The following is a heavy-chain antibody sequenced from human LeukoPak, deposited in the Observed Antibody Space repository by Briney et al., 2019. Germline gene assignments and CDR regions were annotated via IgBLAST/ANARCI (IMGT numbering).Heavy chain of an antibody. J-gene: IGHJ4*02. Sequence: SETLSLTCTVSGVSISSGGYYWSWIRQHPGQGLEWIGYIYYSGSTYYNPSLKSRVTISVDTSKNQFSLKLSSVTAADTAVYYCARIDFVDYYFDYWGQGTLVTVSS. CDR1: GVSISSGGYY. V-gene: IGHV4-31*03. CDR2: IYYSGST. CDR3: ARIDFVDYYFDY. D-gene: IGHD2-21*01.